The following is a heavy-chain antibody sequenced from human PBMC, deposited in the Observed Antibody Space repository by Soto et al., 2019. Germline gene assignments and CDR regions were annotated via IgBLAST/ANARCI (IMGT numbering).Heavy chain of an antibody. J-gene: IGHJ4*02. Sequence: PGGSLRLSCAASEFTFSTYATTWVRQAPGRGLQWVATISDSGGSTYYADSVKGRFTISRDNSKNTLYLQMNSLRAEDTAVYYCAKGYTARLFDYWGQGTLVTVSS. V-gene: IGHV3-23*01. D-gene: IGHD5-18*01. CDR2: ISDSGGST. CDR1: EFTFSTYA. CDR3: AKGYTARLFDY.